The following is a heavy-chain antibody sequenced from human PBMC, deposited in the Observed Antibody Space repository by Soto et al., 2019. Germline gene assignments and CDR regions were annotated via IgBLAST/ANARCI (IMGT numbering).Heavy chain of an antibody. CDR3: ARFIAAGTNTISPNWFDP. J-gene: IGHJ5*02. CDR2: IYYSGST. D-gene: IGHD6-13*01. CDR1: GGSISRGGYY. Sequence: QVQLQESGPGLVKPSQTLSLTCTVSGGSISRGGYYWSWIRQHPGKGLEWIGYIYYSGSTYYNPSLKSRVTISVDTSKNQFSLKLSSVTAADTAVYYCARFIAAGTNTISPNWFDPWGQGTLVTVSS. V-gene: IGHV4-31*03.